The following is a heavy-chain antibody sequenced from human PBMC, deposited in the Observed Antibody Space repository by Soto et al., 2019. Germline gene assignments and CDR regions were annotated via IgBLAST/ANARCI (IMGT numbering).Heavy chain of an antibody. CDR2: IMPGSSHI. CDR1: GFTFSIYS. D-gene: IGHD3-10*01. V-gene: IGHV3-48*01. J-gene: IGHJ6*02. CDR3: ARYYYGDYGMDV. Sequence: GGSLRLSCAASGFTFSIYSMNWVRQAPGKGLEWVSYIMPGSSHIFYADSVKGRFTISRDNAKNTLYLQMNSLRAEDTAVYYCARYYYGDYGMDVWGQGTTVTVSS.